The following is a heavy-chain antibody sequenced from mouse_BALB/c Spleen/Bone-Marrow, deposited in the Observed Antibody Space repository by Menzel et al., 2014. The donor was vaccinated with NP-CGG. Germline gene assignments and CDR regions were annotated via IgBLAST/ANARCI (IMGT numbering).Heavy chain of an antibody. CDR3: AEGDYYGSSWFAY. Sequence: EVKLMESGPELVKPGASVEMSCKASGYTFTSYVMHWVKQKPGQGLEWIGYINPYNDGTKYNEKFKGKATLTSDKSSSTAYMELSSLTSEDSAVYYCAEGDYYGSSWFAYWGQGTLVTVSA. V-gene: IGHV1-14*01. CDR2: INPYNDGT. D-gene: IGHD1-1*01. J-gene: IGHJ3*01. CDR1: GYTFTSYV.